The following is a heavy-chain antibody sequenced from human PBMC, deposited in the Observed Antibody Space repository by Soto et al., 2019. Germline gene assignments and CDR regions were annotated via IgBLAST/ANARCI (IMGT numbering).Heavy chain of an antibody. CDR1: GFTFSSYP. V-gene: IGHV3-23*01. J-gene: IGHJ3*02. D-gene: IGHD2-2*02. CDR3: ATIGYCSSSSCYIRGPHDAFAI. Sequence: PGGSLRLSCAASGFTFSSYPMSWVRQAPGKGLEWVSAISGSGGSTYYADSVKGRLTISRDNSKNTLYLQMNSLRAEDTAVYYCATIGYCSSSSCYIRGPHDAFAIRARGPSVPVSS. CDR2: ISGSGGST.